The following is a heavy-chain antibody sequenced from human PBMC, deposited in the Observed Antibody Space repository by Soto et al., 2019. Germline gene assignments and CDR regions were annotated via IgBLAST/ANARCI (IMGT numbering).Heavy chain of an antibody. CDR2: IYPGDSDT. CDR3: ARRRRSIAADGQFVY. V-gene: IGHV5-51*01. CDR1: RYSFTSYW. D-gene: IGHD6-25*01. J-gene: IGHJ4*02. Sequence: PGESLKISCKRSRYSFTSYWISWVRQLPRKSLEWMGIIYPGDSDTRYSPSFQRQVTISADKSISTAYLQWSSQKASDTAMYYCARRRRSIAADGQFVYWGQGAQVSVSS.